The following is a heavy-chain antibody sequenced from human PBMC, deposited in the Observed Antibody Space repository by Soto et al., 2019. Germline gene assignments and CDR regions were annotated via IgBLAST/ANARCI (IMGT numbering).Heavy chain of an antibody. Sequence: GGSLRLSCAGSGFIVSDIYMSWVRQAPGKGLEWVSLLYTDDRAYYAGTVKGRFTISRDNSKNTLYLQMNSLRAEDTAVYYCAKENGYSSSWFEFDYWGQGTLVTVSS. CDR2: LYTDDRA. D-gene: IGHD6-13*01. CDR1: GFIVSDIY. V-gene: IGHV3-66*01. CDR3: AKENGYSSSWFEFDY. J-gene: IGHJ4*02.